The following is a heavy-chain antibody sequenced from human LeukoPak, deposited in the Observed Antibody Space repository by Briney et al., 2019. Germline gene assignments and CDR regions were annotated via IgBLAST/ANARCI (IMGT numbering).Heavy chain of an antibody. D-gene: IGHD1-1*01. CDR1: GGTFNNFG. CDR3: ARDSGRPPTSFDY. J-gene: IGHJ4*02. Sequence: SVKVSCKASGGTFNNFGINGVRQAPGQGLDWMGRIIPILDLTKYAPKIQDRVTITADKSTSTAYMELNSLRSEDTAVYFCARDSGRPPTSFDYWGQGTLVTVSS. V-gene: IGHV1-69*04. CDR2: IIPILDLT.